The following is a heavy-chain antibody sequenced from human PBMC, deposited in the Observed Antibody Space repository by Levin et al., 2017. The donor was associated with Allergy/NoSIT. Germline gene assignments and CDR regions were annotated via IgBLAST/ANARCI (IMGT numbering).Heavy chain of an antibody. CDR3: ARERYCSSTSCLKGGDWYFDL. Sequence: SSETLSLTCAVYGGSFSGYYWSWIRQPPGKGLEWIGEINHSGSTNYNPSLKSRVTISVDTSKNQFSLKLSSVTAADTAVYYCARERYCSSTSCLKGGDWYFDLWGRGTLVTVSS. D-gene: IGHD2-2*01. V-gene: IGHV4-34*01. J-gene: IGHJ2*01. CDR2: INHSGST. CDR1: GGSFSGYY.